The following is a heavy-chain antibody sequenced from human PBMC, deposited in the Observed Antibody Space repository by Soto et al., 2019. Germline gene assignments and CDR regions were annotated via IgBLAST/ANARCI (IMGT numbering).Heavy chain of an antibody. J-gene: IGHJ6*03. CDR2: RNPNSGNT. Sequence: VASVTVSCKDSGYTINSYDINWVRQATGQGLEWMGWRNPNSGNTGYAQKFQGRVTMTRNTSISTAYMELSSLRSEDTAVYYCARASYYDILTGYYIMWDYYYYMDVRGKGTTVTVSS. CDR3: ARASYYDILTGYYIMWDYYYYMDV. CDR1: GYTINSYD. D-gene: IGHD3-9*01. V-gene: IGHV1-8*01.